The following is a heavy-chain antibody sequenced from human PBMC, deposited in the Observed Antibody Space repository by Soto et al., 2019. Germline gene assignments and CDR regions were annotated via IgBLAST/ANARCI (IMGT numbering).Heavy chain of an antibody. D-gene: IGHD4-17*01. CDR3: TSDDTVLVGADSAFDI. V-gene: IGHV1-69*01. Sequence: QVQLVQSGAEVKKPGSSVKVSCKASGGTFNGHSFSWVRQAPGQGLEWMGSIIPMFNISTYAERFQGRVTITADESMTTDYMDLSSLTSEDTAVYYCTSDDTVLVGADSAFDIWGQGTMVTVSS. CDR2: IIPMFNIS. J-gene: IGHJ3*02. CDR1: GGTFNGHS.